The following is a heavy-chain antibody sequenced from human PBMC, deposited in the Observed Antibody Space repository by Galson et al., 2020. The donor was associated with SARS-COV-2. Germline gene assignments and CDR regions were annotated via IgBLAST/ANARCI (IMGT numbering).Heavy chain of an antibody. J-gene: IGHJ4*02. CDR1: GFTFSSYW. CDR2: ISYDGSNK. Sequence: GGSLRLSCAASGFTFSSYWMHWVRQAPGKGLEWVAVISYDGSNKYYADSVKGRFTISRDNSKNTLYLQMNSLRAEDTAVYYCASLPGDGYNLMQPYFDYWGQGTLVTVSS. CDR3: ASLPGDGYNLMQPYFDY. D-gene: IGHD5-12*01. V-gene: IGHV3-30*03.